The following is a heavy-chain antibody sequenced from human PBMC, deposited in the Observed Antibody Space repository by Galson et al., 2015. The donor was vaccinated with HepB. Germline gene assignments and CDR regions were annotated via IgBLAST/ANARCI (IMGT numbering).Heavy chain of an antibody. V-gene: IGHV3-30*02. J-gene: IGHJ4*02. D-gene: IGHD3-10*01. CDR3: AKDLAPYYYGSGSYYIGLVDY. CDR2: IRYDGSNK. Sequence: PRLSCAASGFTFSSYGMHWVRQAPGKGLEWVAFIRYDGSNKYYADSVKGRFTISRDNSKNTLYLQMNSLRAEDTAVYYCAKDLAPYYYGSGSYYIGLVDYWGQGTLVTVSS. CDR1: GFTFSSYG.